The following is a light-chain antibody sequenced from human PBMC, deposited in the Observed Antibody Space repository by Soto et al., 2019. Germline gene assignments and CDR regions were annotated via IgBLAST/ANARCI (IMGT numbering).Light chain of an antibody. Sequence: IPMTQSPSTLSESVSDRVAITCLASQTISSWLAWYQQKPGKAPKLLIYKASTLKSGVPSRFSGSGSGTEFTLTISSLQPDDFATYYCQHYNSYSEAFGQGTKVDI. J-gene: IGKJ1*01. V-gene: IGKV1-5*03. CDR2: KAS. CDR1: QTISSW. CDR3: QHYNSYSEA.